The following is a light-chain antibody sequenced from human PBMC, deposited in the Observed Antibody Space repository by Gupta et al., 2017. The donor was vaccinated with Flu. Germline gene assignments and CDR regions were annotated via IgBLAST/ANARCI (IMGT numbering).Light chain of an antibody. V-gene: IGLV3-1*01. CDR3: QAWDSITAGV. CDR1: KMGDKY. CDR2: QDT. J-gene: IGLJ1*01. Sequence: SYELTQPPSVSVSPGQTASIPCSGDKMGDKYACWYQQKPGQSPVLVIYQDTKRPSGIPERFSGSNSGNTATLTISGTQAMDEADYYCQAWDSITAGVFGTGTKVTVL.